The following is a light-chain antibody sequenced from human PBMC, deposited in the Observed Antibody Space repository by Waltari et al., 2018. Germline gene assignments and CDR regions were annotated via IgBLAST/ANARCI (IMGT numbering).Light chain of an antibody. V-gene: IGKV1-9*01. CDR3: QQVKSYPLT. J-gene: IGKJ4*01. Sequence: DIQLTQSPSFLSASAGDRVTITCRASQGISSYLVWYQQKPGEAPKLLIQAASSLQSGVPSRFSGSGSGTEFTLTISSLQPEDSATYYCQQVKSYPLTFGGGTKVEIK. CDR1: QGISSY. CDR2: AAS.